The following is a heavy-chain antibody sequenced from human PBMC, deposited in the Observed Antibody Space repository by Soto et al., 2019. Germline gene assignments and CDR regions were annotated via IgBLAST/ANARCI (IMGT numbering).Heavy chain of an antibody. CDR3: ARDEGGIGSPSGENWFDP. V-gene: IGHV4-31*03. D-gene: IGHD2-15*01. CDR1: GGSISSGGYY. J-gene: IGHJ5*02. Sequence: SETLSLTCTVSGGSISSGGYYWSWIRQHPGKGLEWIGYIYYSGSTYYNPSLKSRVTISVDTSKNQFSLKLSSVTAADTAVYYCARDEGGIGSPSGENWFDPWGQGTLVTVSS. CDR2: IYYSGST.